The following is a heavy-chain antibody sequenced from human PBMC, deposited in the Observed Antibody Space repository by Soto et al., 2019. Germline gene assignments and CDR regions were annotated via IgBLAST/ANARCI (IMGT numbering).Heavy chain of an antibody. V-gene: IGHV3-30*18. D-gene: IGHD6-13*01. CDR3: AKDQSPYSSSDEHYYYGMGV. CDR2: ISYDGSNK. CDR1: GFTFSSYG. Sequence: GGSLRLSCAASGFTFSSYGMHWVRQAPGKGLEWVAVISYDGSNKYYADSVKGRFTISRDNSKNTLYLQMNSLRVEDTAVYYCAKDQSPYSSSDEHYYYGMGVWGQGTTVTVSS. J-gene: IGHJ6*02.